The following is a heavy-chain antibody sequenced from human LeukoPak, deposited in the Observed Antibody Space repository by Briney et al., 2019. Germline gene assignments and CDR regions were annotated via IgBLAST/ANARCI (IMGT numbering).Heavy chain of an antibody. D-gene: IGHD7-27*01. CDR2: IHHSGNS. CDR1: GASVTDYY. J-gene: IGHJ5*02. Sequence: SEILSLTCTVSGASVTDYYWSWIRQSPGKGLEWISYIHHSGNSDYNPSLRSRVTTSLDTSKNQFSLNLISVTAADTAVYYCTRGHWGLQSWSQGTLVTVSS. V-gene: IGHV4-59*02. CDR3: TRGHWGLQS.